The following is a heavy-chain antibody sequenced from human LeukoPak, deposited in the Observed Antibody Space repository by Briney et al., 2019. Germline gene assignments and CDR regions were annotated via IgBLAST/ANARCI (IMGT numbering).Heavy chain of an antibody. V-gene: IGHV3-15*07. Sequence: PGGSLRLSCAASGFTFSNAWMNWVRQAPGKGLEWVGRIKSKTDGGTTDYAAPVKGRFTISRDDSKNTLYLQMNSLKTEDTAVYYCTTEESGHSGSYCLDYWGQGTLVTVSS. J-gene: IGHJ4*02. CDR1: GFTFSNAW. CDR3: TTEESGHSGSYCLDY. CDR2: IKSKTDGGTT. D-gene: IGHD1-26*01.